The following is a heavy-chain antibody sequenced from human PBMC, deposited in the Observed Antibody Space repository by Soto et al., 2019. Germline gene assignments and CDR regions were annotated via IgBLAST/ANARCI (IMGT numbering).Heavy chain of an antibody. CDR3: ARDSTNRAKFDY. D-gene: IGHD2-8*01. CDR1: GYTFTNYG. CDR2: PSAYNGNT. V-gene: IGHV1-18*01. J-gene: IGHJ4*02. Sequence: QVQVVQSGGEVKKPGASVKVSCKTSGYTFTNYGISWVRQAPGRGLEWLGWPSAYNGNTNYAQKSQGRVTMTTDTSTSTVYMELRSLRSDDTAVYYCARDSTNRAKFDYWGQGTLVTVSS.